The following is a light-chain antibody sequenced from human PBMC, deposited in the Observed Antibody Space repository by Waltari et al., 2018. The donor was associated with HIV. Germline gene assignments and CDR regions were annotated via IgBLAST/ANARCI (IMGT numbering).Light chain of an antibody. CDR2: RVS. CDR3: QQYNNYLFT. J-gene: IGKJ3*01. Sequence: DIQMTQSPSTLSASVGDRVTITCRASQSTSRWLAWYQQKPGKAPKLLISRVSNLESGVPSRFSGSGSGTEFTLTISSLQPDDFVVYYCQQYNNYLFTFGPGTKVDIK. V-gene: IGKV1-5*03. CDR1: QSTSRW.